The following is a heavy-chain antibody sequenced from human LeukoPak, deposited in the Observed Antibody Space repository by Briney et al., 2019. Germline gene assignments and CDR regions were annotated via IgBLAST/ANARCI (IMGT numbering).Heavy chain of an antibody. J-gene: IGHJ6*02. CDR1: GGTFSSYA. V-gene: IGHV1-69*04. D-gene: IGHD6-13*01. Sequence: GSSVKVSCKASGGTFSSYAISWVRQAPGQGLEWMGRIIPNFGIANYAQKFQGRVTITADKSTSTAYMELSSLRSEDTAVYYCAMGLAAAGNHYYFGMDVWGQGTTVTVSS. CDR2: IIPNFGIA. CDR3: AMGLAAAGNHYYFGMDV.